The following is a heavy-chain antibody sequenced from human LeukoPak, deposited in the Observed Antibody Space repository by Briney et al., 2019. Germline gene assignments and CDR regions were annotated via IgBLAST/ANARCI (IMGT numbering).Heavy chain of an antibody. Sequence: GASVKVSCKASGYTFTSYGITWVRRAHGQGLEWLGWIRVYNGNTNYAKNFQDRVTMTTDTSTNTAYMELRSLRSDDTAVYYCARDTPYYDFWSGYYGIDYWGQGTLVTVSS. CDR3: ARDTPYYDFWSGYYGIDY. CDR1: GYTFTSYG. J-gene: IGHJ4*02. D-gene: IGHD3-3*01. V-gene: IGHV1-18*01. CDR2: IRVYNGNT.